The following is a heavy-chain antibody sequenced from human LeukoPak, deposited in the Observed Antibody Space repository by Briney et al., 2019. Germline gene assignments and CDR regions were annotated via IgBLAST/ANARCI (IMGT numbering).Heavy chain of an antibody. Sequence: ASVKVSCKASGYTFTSYAMHWVRQAPGQRLEWVGWINAGNGNTKYSQKFQGRVTITRDTFASTAYMELSSLRSEDTAVYYCAREHYYDSSGSKGFDPWGQGTLVTVSS. J-gene: IGHJ5*02. D-gene: IGHD3-22*01. CDR2: INAGNGNT. V-gene: IGHV1-3*01. CDR1: GYTFTSYA. CDR3: AREHYYDSSGSKGFDP.